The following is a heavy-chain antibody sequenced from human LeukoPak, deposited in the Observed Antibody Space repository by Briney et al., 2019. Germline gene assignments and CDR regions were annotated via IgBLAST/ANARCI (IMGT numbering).Heavy chain of an antibody. CDR2: MNPNSGNT. CDR3: ASTAARDQQYYFDY. CDR1: GYTFTSYD. V-gene: IGHV1-8*01. D-gene: IGHD6-6*01. Sequence: ASVKVSCKAPGYTFTSYDINWVRQATGQGLEWMGWMNPNSGNTGYAQKFQGRVTMTRNTSISTAYMELSSLRSEDTAVYYCASTAARDQQYYFDYWGQGTLVTVSS. J-gene: IGHJ4*02.